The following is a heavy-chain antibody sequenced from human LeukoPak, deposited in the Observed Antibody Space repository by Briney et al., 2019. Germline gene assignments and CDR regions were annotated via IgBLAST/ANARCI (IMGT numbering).Heavy chain of an antibody. CDR1: GDSISSALW. CDR2: ISRDGST. CDR3: ARRGYYYDSSGYYDFDY. V-gene: IGHV4-4*02. D-gene: IGHD3-22*01. J-gene: IGHJ4*02. Sequence: PSETLSLTCAVSGDSISSALWWNWVRQPPGKGLDWIGEISRDGSTNYNPSLKSRVTISVDTSKNQFSLKLSSVTAADTAVYYCARRGYYYDSSGYYDFDYWGQGTLVTVSS.